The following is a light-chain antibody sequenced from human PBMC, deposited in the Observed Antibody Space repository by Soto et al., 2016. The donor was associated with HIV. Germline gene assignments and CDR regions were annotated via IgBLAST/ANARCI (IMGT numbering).Light chain of an antibody. J-gene: IGLJ2*01. Sequence: SSELTQDPAVSVALGQTARITCQGDSLRSYYASWYQQKPGQAPVLVIYGENNRPSGIPDRFSGSNARNTVSLTITGAQAEDEADYFCSSRDNTGYHVLFGGGTNLTVL. CDR2: GEN. CDR3: SSRDNTGYHVL. CDR1: SLRSYY. V-gene: IGLV3-19*01.